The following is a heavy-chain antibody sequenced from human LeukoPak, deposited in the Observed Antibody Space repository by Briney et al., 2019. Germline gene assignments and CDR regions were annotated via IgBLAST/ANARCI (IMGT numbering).Heavy chain of an antibody. CDR3: AKSAGIAVARPTGQFDY. CDR1: GFTFSSYW. V-gene: IGHV3-23*01. J-gene: IGHJ4*02. CDR2: ISGSGGST. D-gene: IGHD6-19*01. Sequence: PGGSLRLSCGASGFTFSSYWMHWVRQAPGKGLEWVSAISGSGGSTYYADSVKGRFTISRDNSKNTLYLQMNSLRAEDTAVYYCAKSAGIAVARPTGQFDYWGQGTLVTVSS.